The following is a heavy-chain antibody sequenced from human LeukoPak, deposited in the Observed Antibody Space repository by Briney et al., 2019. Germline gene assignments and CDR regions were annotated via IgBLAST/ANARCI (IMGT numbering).Heavy chain of an antibody. V-gene: IGHV4-34*01. J-gene: IGHJ6*03. Sequence: SETLSLTCAVYGGSFSGYYWSWIRQPPGKGLEWIGEINHSGSTNYNPSLKSRVTISVDTSKNQFSLKLSSVTAADTAVYYCARSLRAMVRGVIITKGRPHYYYMDVWGKGPRSPSP. CDR2: INHSGST. D-gene: IGHD3-10*01. CDR1: GGSFSGYY. CDR3: ARSLRAMVRGVIITKGRPHYYYMDV.